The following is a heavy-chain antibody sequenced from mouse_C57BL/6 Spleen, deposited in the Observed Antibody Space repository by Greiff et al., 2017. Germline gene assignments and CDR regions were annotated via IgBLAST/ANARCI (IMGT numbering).Heavy chain of an antibody. CDR2: INPSSGYT. V-gene: IGHV1-4*01. CDR1: GYTFTSYT. CDR3: AREILPVVYFDV. D-gene: IGHD1-1*01. J-gene: IGHJ1*03. Sequence: QVQLKESGAELARPGASVKMSCKASGYTFTSYTMHWVKQRPGQGLEWIGYINPSSGYTKYNQKFKDKATLAADKSSSTAYMQRSSLTSEDSAVYYCAREILPVVYFDVWGTGTTVTVSS.